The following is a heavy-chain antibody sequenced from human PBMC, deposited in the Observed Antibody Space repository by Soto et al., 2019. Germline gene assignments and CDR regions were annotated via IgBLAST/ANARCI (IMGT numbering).Heavy chain of an antibody. CDR2: ISAYNGNT. J-gene: IGHJ3*02. V-gene: IGHV1-18*01. CDR3: ARVGGYSYGWTPDAFDI. CDR1: GYTFTSYG. Sequence: ASVKVSFKASGYTFTSYGISWLRQAPGQGLEWMGWISAYNGNTNYAQKLQGRVTMTTDTSTSTAYMELRSLRSDDTAVYYCARVGGYSYGWTPDAFDIWGQGTMVTVSS. D-gene: IGHD5-18*01.